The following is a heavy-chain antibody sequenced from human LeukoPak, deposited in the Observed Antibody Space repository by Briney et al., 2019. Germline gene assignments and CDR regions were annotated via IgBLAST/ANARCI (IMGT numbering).Heavy chain of an antibody. CDR1: GYSISSGYY. D-gene: IGHD5-18*01. Sequence: PSETLSLTCAVSGYSISSGYYWGWIRQPPGKGLEWIGSIYHSGSTYYNPSLKSRVTIPVDTSKNQFSLKLSSVTAADTAVYYCARDFRGYSPLRRDFDIWGQGTMVTVSS. CDR3: ARDFRGYSPLRRDFDI. V-gene: IGHV4-38-2*02. CDR2: IYHSGST. J-gene: IGHJ3*02.